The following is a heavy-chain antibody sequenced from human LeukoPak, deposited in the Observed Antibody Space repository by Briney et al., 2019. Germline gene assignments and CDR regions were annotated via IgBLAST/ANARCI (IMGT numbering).Heavy chain of an antibody. CDR2: ISGSGGST. Sequence: GGSLRLSCAASGFTFSSFAMSWVRQAPGKGLEWVSTISGSGGSTNYADSVKGRFTFSRDNSKNTLYLQMSSLRAEDTAVYYCAKDLPDYGDYIGGYWGQGTLVAVSS. CDR3: AKDLPDYGDYIGGY. V-gene: IGHV3-23*01. CDR1: GFTFSSFA. D-gene: IGHD4-17*01. J-gene: IGHJ4*02.